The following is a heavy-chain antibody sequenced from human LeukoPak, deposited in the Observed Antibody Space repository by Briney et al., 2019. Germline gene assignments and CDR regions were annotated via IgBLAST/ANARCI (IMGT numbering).Heavy chain of an antibody. CDR1: GFTFSSYA. CDR3: ARWYCSGGSCYFDY. V-gene: IGHV3-30-3*01. D-gene: IGHD2-15*01. Sequence: GRSLGLSWAASGFTFSSYAMPWVRQAPGKGLEWVAVISYDGSNKYYADSVKGRFTISRDNSKNTLYLQMNSLRAEDTAVYYCARWYCSGGSCYFDYWGQGTLVTVSS. J-gene: IGHJ4*02. CDR2: ISYDGSNK.